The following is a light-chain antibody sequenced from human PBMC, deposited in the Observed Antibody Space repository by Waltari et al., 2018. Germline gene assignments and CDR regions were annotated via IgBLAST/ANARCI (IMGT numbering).Light chain of an antibody. CDR2: DVN. V-gene: IGLV2-14*03. Sequence: HSALTQPASVSGSPGQSITISCTGTSSDIGAYNYVSWYQQHPGKAPKLIIFDVNNRPSGVSSRFSGSKSGNTASLTISGLQAEDEADFYCCSFTSTSSWVFCGGTKLTVL. CDR1: SSDIGAYNY. CDR3: CSFTSTSSWV. J-gene: IGLJ3*02.